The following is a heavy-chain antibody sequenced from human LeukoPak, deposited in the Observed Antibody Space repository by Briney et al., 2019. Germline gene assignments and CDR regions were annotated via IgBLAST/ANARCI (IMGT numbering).Heavy chain of an antibody. CDR2: INPSGGST. V-gene: IGHV1-46*01. Sequence: ASVKVSCKASGYTFTSYYMHWVRQAPGQGLEWMGIINPSGGSTSYAQKFQGRVTMTRDTSTSTVYMELSSLRSEDTAVYYCARDPVSSSAPAYYYYYMDVWGKGTTVTVSS. J-gene: IGHJ6*03. D-gene: IGHD6-6*01. CDR1: GYTFTSYY. CDR3: ARDPVSSSAPAYYYYYMDV.